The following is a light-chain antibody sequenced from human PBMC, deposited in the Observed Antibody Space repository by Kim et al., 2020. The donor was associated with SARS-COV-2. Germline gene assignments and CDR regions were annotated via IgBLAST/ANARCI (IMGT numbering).Light chain of an antibody. CDR3: MQTTHWPYT. J-gene: IGKJ2*01. Sequence: QPTAISCRSHQRLVHSDERTYLNWFHQRPGQSPRRLIYKISTRDSGVPDRFSGSGSGTDFTLEISRVEAEDVGIYYCMQTTHWPYTFGKGTKLEI. V-gene: IGKV2-30*02. CDR1: QRLVHSDERTY. CDR2: KIS.